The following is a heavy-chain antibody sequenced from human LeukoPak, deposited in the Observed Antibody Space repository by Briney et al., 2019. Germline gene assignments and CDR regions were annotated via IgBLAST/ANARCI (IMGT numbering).Heavy chain of an antibody. V-gene: IGHV4-38-2*01. CDR2: IYHSGST. J-gene: IGHJ5*02. Sequence: PSETLSLTCAVSGYSISSGYYWGWIRQPPGKGLEWIGSIYHSGSTYYNPSPKSRVTISVDTSKNQFSLKLSSVTAADTAVYYCARTRGVIGWFDPWGQGTLVTVSS. D-gene: IGHD3-10*01. CDR1: GYSISSGYY. CDR3: ARTRGVIGWFDP.